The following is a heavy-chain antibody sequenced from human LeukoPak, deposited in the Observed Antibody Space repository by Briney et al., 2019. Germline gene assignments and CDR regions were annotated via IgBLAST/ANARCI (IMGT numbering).Heavy chain of an antibody. Sequence: ASVKVSCKASGYTFTSYDINWVRQATGQGLEWMGWMNPNSGNTGYAQKFQGRVTITRNTSISTAYMELSSLRSEDTAVYYCARDIAAAGPDYWGQGTLVTVSS. CDR2: MNPNSGNT. J-gene: IGHJ4*02. V-gene: IGHV1-8*01. D-gene: IGHD6-13*01. CDR3: ARDIAAAGPDY. CDR1: GYTFTSYD.